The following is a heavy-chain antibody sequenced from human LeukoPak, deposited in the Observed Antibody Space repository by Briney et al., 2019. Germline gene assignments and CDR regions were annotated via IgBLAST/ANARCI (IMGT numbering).Heavy chain of an antibody. J-gene: IGHJ5*02. CDR1: GGSISSGGYY. V-gene: IGHV4-31*03. Sequence: PSETLSLTCTVSGGSISSGGYYWSWIRQHPGKGLEWIGYIYYSGSTYYNPSLKSRVTISVDTSKNQFSLKLSSVTASDTAMYYCASAYSSGSVFLSWGQGTLVNVTS. CDR3: ASAYSSGSVFLS. CDR2: IYYSGST. D-gene: IGHD6-19*01.